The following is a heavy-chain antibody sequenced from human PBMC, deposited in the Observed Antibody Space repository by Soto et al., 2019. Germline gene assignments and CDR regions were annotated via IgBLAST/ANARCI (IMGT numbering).Heavy chain of an antibody. J-gene: IGHJ5*02. Sequence: SQTLSLTCAISGDSVSSNSAAWNWIRQSPSRGLEWLGRTYYRSKWYNDYAVSVKSRITINPDTSKNQFSLRLNSVTPEDTAVYYCARDPESGESPYNWFDPWGQGTLVTVSS. CDR1: GDSVSSNSAA. CDR2: TYYRSKWYN. CDR3: ARDPESGESPYNWFDP. D-gene: IGHD1-1*01. V-gene: IGHV6-1*01.